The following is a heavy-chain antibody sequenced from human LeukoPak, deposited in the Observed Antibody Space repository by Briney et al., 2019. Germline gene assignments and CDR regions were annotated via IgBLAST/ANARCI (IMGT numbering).Heavy chain of an antibody. V-gene: IGHV4-61*03. J-gene: IGHJ4*02. Sequence: SETLSLTCTVSGGSVSRGSYYWSWIRQPPGKGLEWIGEIHHSGSTNYNPSLKSRVTISVDTSKNHLSLRLSSVTAADTAVYYCARLSEKLNLFSSSSRFDYWGQGTLVTVS. D-gene: IGHD6-6*01. CDR3: ARLSEKLNLFSSSSRFDY. CDR2: IHHSGST. CDR1: GGSVSRGSYY.